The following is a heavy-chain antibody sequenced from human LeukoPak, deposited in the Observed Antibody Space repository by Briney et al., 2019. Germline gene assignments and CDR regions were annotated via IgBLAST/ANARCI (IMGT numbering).Heavy chain of an antibody. J-gene: IGHJ5*02. Sequence: TSETLSLTCAVYGGSFSGYYWSWIRQPPGKGLEWIGNIYYGGSTNYNPSLKSRVTISIDTSKNQFSLKLSSVTAADTAVYYCATVRQQLRNWFDPWGQGTLVTVSS. CDR3: ATVRQQLRNWFDP. D-gene: IGHD6-13*01. CDR2: IYYGGST. V-gene: IGHV4-59*01. CDR1: GGSFSGYY.